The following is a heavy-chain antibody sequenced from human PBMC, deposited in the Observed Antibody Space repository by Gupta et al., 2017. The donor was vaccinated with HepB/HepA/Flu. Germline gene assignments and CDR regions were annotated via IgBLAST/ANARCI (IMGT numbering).Heavy chain of an antibody. J-gene: IGHJ5*02. Sequence: DVQLVESGGGLVQPGRSLRLSCAASGFTFDDYAMHWVRHAPGKGLEWVSGSSWNSGSIGYADSVKGRFTISRDNAKNSLYLQMNSLRAEDTALYYCAKGTGYSSSWYRYNWFDPWGQGTLVTVSS. V-gene: IGHV3-9*01. CDR3: AKGTGYSSSWYRYNWFDP. CDR1: GFTFDDYA. CDR2: SSWNSGSI. D-gene: IGHD6-13*01.